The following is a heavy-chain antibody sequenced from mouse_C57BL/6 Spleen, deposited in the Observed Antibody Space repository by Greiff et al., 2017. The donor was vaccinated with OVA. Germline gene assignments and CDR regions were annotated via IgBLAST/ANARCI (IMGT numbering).Heavy chain of an antibody. CDR2: IYPGGGYT. J-gene: IGHJ4*01. D-gene: IGHD2-2*01. CDR3: ARGGFYYGYDEDAMDY. Sequence: QVHVKQSGAELVRPGTSVKMSCKASGYTFTNYWIGWAKQRPGHGLEWIGDIYPGGGYTNYNEKFKGKATLTADKSSSTAYMQFSSLTSEDSAIYYCARGGFYYGYDEDAMDYWGQGTSVTVSS. CDR1: GYTFTNYW. V-gene: IGHV1-63*01.